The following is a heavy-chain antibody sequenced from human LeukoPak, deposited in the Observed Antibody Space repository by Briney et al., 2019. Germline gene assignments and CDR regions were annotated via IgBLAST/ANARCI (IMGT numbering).Heavy chain of an antibody. CDR1: GFTFSSYA. CDR3: ATMGYDFWSGYWPDY. Sequence: GGSLRLSCAASGFTFSSYAMSWVRQAPGRGLEWVSTISGSGGSTDYADSVKGRFTISRDNSKNTLYLQMDSVGAEDTAEYYGATMGYDFWSGYWPDYWGQGTLVTVSS. CDR2: ISGSGGST. J-gene: IGHJ4*02. V-gene: IGHV3-23*01. D-gene: IGHD3-3*01.